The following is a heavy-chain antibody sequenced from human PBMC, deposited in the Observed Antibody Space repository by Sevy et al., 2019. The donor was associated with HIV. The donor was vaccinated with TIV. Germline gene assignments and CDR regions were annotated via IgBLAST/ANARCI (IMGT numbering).Heavy chain of an antibody. D-gene: IGHD2-15*01. V-gene: IGHV5-51*01. CDR1: GYKFSSYW. CDR3: AVWGGLEVDKFNSYPTPFDY. CDR2: IYPADSDT. J-gene: IGHJ4*02. Sequence: GESLKISCRASGYKFSSYWIAWVRQVPGKSLEWVGLIYPADSDTKYSPSFQGQVTISTDRSISTAYLQWRSLKASDSAMYYCAVWGGLEVDKFNSYPTPFDYWGQGTMVTVSS.